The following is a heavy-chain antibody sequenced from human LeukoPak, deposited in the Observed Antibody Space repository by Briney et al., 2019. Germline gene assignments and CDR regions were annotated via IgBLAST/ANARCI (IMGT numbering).Heavy chain of an antibody. J-gene: IGHJ3*02. D-gene: IGHD1-14*01. CDR2: IYHSGST. Sequence: SGTLSLTCAVSGGSISSSNWWSWVRQPPGKGLEWIGEIYHSGSTNYNPSLKSRVTISVDTSKNQFSLKLSSVTAADTAVYYCARVTGGPSDDAFDIWGQGTMVTVSS. V-gene: IGHV4-4*02. CDR1: GGSISSSNW. CDR3: ARVTGGPSDDAFDI.